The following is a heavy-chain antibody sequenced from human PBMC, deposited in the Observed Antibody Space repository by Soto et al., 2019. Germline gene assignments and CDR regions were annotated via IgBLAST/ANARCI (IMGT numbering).Heavy chain of an antibody. CDR1: GGSISSYY. J-gene: IGHJ4*02. CDR3: ASRWGTTFDY. D-gene: IGHD3-16*01. V-gene: IGHV4-59*08. Sequence: QVQLQESGPGLVKPSETLSLTCTVSGGSISSYYWSWIRQPPGKGLEWIGYIYYSGSTNYNPSIKRRVTISVDTSKSQSALNLSSVTAEDTAVYYCASRWGTTFDYGGQGTLVTVSS. CDR2: IYYSGST.